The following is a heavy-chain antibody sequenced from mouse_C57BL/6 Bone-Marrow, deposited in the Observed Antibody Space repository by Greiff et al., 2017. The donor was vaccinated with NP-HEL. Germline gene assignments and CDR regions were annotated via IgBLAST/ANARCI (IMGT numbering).Heavy chain of an antibody. J-gene: IGHJ3*01. D-gene: IGHD2-4*01. V-gene: IGHV1-81*01. Sequence: QVQLQQSGAELARPGASVKLSCKASGYTFTSYGISWVKQRTGQGLEWIGEIYPRSGNTYYNEKFKGKATLTADKSSSTAYMELRSLTSEDSAVYFCARRTIYYDFFAYWGQGTLVTVSA. CDR3: ARRTIYYDFFAY. CDR2: IYPRSGNT. CDR1: GYTFTSYG.